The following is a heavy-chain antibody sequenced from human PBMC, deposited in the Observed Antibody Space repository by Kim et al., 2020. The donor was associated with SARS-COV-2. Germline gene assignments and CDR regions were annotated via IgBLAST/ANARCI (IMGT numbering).Heavy chain of an antibody. D-gene: IGHD2-21*02. V-gene: IGHV3-9*01. CDR1: GFTFDDYA. CDR3: AKDLAISCDWPHYGMDV. CDR2: ISWNSGSI. Sequence: GGSLRLSCAASGFTFDDYAMHWVRQAPGKGLEWVSGISWNSGSIGYADSVKGRFTISRDNAKNSLYLQMNSLRAEDTALYYCAKDLAISCDWPHYGMDVWGQGTTVTVSS. J-gene: IGHJ6*02.